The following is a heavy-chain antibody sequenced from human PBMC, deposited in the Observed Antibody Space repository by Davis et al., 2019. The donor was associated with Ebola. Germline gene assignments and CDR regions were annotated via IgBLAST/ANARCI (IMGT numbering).Heavy chain of an antibody. Sequence: GESLKISCAASGFTFSSYSMNWVRQAPGKGLEWVAVIWYDGSNKYYADSVKGRFTISRNNSKNTLYLQMNSLRAEDTAVYYCVRDSIEGATTFDYWGQGTLVAVSS. CDR2: IWYDGSNK. D-gene: IGHD1-26*01. J-gene: IGHJ4*02. CDR1: GFTFSSYS. V-gene: IGHV3-33*08. CDR3: VRDSIEGATTFDY.